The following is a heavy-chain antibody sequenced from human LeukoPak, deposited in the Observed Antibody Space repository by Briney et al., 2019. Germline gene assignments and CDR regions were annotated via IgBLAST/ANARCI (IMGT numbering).Heavy chain of an antibody. CDR3: ARGACFYDSSGYPTGY. Sequence: SETLSLTCTVSGGSISSYYWSWIRQPPGQGLEWIGYIYYSGSTNYNPSLKSRVTISVDTSKNQFSLKLSSVTAADTAVYYCARGACFYDSSGYPTGYWGQGTLVTVSS. J-gene: IGHJ4*02. V-gene: IGHV4-59*01. CDR1: GGSISSYY. D-gene: IGHD3-22*01. CDR2: IYYSGST.